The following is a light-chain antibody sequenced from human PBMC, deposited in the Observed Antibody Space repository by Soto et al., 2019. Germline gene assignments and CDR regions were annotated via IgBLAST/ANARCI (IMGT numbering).Light chain of an antibody. CDR2: GPS. Sequence: EIVLTQSPGTLSLSPGERATLSCRASQSVAKNYFAWYQQEPGQAPRLLIYGPSSRATGIPDRFSGSGSGTDFTLTISRLEPEDFAVYYCLQSADYPQTFGQGTKVEIK. V-gene: IGKV3-20*01. J-gene: IGKJ1*01. CDR1: QSVAKNY. CDR3: LQSADYPQT.